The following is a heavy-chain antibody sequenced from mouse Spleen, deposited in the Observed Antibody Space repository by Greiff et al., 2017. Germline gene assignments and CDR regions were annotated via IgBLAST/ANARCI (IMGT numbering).Heavy chain of an antibody. CDR3: ARHEEGLSTTDLYAMDY. J-gene: IGHJ4*01. CDR2: FYPGSGSI. Sequence: QVQLQQSGAELVKPGASVKLSCKASGYTFTEYTIHWVKQRSGQGLEWIGWFYPGSGSIKYNEKFKDKATLTADKSSSTVYMELSRLTSEDSAVYFCARHEEGLSTTDLYAMDYWGQGTSVTVSS. CDR1: GYTFTEYT. D-gene: IGHD1-2*01. V-gene: IGHV1-62-2*01.